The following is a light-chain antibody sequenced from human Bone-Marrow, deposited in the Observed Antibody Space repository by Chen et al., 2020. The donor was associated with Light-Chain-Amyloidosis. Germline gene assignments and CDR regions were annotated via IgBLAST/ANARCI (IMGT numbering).Light chain of an antibody. J-gene: IGLJ3*02. Sequence: NFMLTQPHSVSESPGKTVIISCTRSSGSIATNYVQWYQQRPGSSPTTVIYEDDQRPSGVPDRSSGSIDRSSNSASLTISALKAEDEADYYCQSYQGSSQGVFGGGTKLTVL. CDR3: QSYQGSSQGV. CDR2: EDD. CDR1: SGSIATNY. V-gene: IGLV6-57*01.